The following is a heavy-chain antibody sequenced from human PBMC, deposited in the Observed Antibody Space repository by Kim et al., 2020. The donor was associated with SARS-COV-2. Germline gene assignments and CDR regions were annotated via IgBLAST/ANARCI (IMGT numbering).Heavy chain of an antibody. J-gene: IGHJ6*02. Sequence: ASVKVSCKASGYTFTSYYMHWVRQAPGHGLEWMGIINPSGGSTSYAQKFQGRVTMTRDTSTSTVYMELSSLRSEDTAVYYCARDPITMVQGVIITTPNYYGMDVWGQGTTVTVSS. D-gene: IGHD3-10*01. CDR2: INPSGGST. V-gene: IGHV1-46*01. CDR3: ARDPITMVQGVIITTPNYYGMDV. CDR1: GYTFTSYY.